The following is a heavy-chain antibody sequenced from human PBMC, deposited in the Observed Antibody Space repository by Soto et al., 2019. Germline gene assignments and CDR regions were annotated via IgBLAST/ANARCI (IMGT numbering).Heavy chain of an antibody. V-gene: IGHV4-38-2*01. CDR3: ARGQTTVLDY. CDR2: IYHSGST. D-gene: IGHD4-4*01. J-gene: IGHJ4*02. CDR1: GYSISSGYY. Sequence: SETLSLTCAVSGYSISSGYYWGWIRQPPGKGLEWIGSIYHSGSTYYNPSLKSRVTISVDTSKNQFSLKLSSVTAADTAVYYCARGQTTVLDYWGQGTLVTVSS.